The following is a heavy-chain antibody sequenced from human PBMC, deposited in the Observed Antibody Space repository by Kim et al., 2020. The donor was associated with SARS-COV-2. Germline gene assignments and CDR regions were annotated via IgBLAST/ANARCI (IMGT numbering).Heavy chain of an antibody. V-gene: IGHV3-30-3*01. Sequence: GGSLRLSCAASGFTFSSYAMHWVRQAPGKGLEWVAVISYDGSNKYYADSVKGRFTISRDNSKNTLYLQMNSLRAEDTAVYYCARETYYDILTGRYYGMDVWGQGTTVTVSS. CDR2: ISYDGSNK. CDR1: GFTFSSYA. D-gene: IGHD3-9*01. CDR3: ARETYYDILTGRYYGMDV. J-gene: IGHJ6*02.